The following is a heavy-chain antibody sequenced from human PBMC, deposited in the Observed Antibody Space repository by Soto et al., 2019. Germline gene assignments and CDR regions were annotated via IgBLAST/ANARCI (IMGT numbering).Heavy chain of an antibody. CDR1: GFTVSSNY. CDR2: INTGAST. CDR3: ARGDEALGMTAVTTRPGY. J-gene: IGHJ4*02. V-gene: IGHV3-53*04. D-gene: IGHD4-17*01. Sequence: EVQLVESGGGLVQPGGSLRLSCAASGFTVSSNYMSWVRQAPGNALEWVSVINTGASTYYAHSVKGRYTITRHNSKNTPYLQMNSLRAEDSAVYYCARGDEALGMTAVTTRPGYWGQGTLVTVSS.